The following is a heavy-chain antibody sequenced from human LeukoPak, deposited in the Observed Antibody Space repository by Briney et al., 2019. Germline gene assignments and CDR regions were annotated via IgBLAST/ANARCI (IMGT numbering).Heavy chain of an antibody. J-gene: IGHJ4*02. Sequence: GGSLRLSCAASGFTFSDSYMSWIRQAPGKGLEWVSYISRSGSTIYYADSAKGRFTISRDNAKNSLYLQMNSLRAEDTAVYYCARDGGYSSDSSVDHWGQGTQVSVSS. D-gene: IGHD3-22*01. CDR1: GFTFSDSY. CDR3: ARDGGYSSDSSVDH. CDR2: ISRSGSTI. V-gene: IGHV3-11*01.